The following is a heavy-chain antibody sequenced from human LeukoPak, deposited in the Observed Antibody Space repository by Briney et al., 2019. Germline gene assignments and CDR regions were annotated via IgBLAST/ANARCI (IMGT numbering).Heavy chain of an antibody. Sequence: SETLSLTCTVSAGSVSSSNWNWIRQPAGKGLEWIGHIHTSGRTNYNPSLKSRITMSVDTSKNQVSLDLSAVTAADTAVYYCARVRRFFRVAEDYYMDVWGKGTTVTVSS. CDR2: IHTSGRT. CDR3: ARVRRFFRVAEDYYMDV. J-gene: IGHJ6*03. D-gene: IGHD3-16*01. CDR1: AGSVSSSN. V-gene: IGHV4-4*07.